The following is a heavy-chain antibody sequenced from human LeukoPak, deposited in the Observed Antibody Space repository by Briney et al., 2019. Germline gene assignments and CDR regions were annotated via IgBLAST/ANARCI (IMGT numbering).Heavy chain of an antibody. CDR3: ARTECSGGSCYYYYGMDV. D-gene: IGHD2-15*01. Sequence: ASVKVSCKASEYTFTGYYMHWVRQAPGQGLEWMGWINPNSGGTNYAQKFQGRVTMTRDTSISTAYMELSRLRSDDTAVYYCARTECSGGSCYYYYGMDVWGQGTTVTVSS. CDR2: INPNSGGT. J-gene: IGHJ6*02. V-gene: IGHV1-2*02. CDR1: EYTFTGYY.